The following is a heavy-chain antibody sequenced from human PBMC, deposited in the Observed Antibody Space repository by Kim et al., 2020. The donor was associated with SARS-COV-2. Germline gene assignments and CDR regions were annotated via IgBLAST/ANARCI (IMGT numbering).Heavy chain of an antibody. CDR1: GYTFTSYD. V-gene: IGHV1-8*01. J-gene: IGHJ6*03. Sequence: ASVKVSCKASGYTFTSYDINWVRQATGQGLEWMGWMNPNSGNTGYAQKFQGRVTKTRNTSISTAYMELSSLRSEDTAVYYCARFARCSSTSCYYYYYMDVWGKGTTVTVSS. CDR2: MNPNSGNT. D-gene: IGHD2-2*01. CDR3: ARFARCSSTSCYYYYYMDV.